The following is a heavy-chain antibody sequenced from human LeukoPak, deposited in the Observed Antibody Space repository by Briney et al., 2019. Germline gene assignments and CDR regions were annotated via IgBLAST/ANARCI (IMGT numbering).Heavy chain of an antibody. CDR1: GFTFDDYA. CDR2: ISWNSGSI. J-gene: IGHJ4*02. D-gene: IGHD3-22*01. V-gene: IGHV3-9*01. Sequence: PGRSLRLSCAASGFTFDDYAMHWVRQAPGKGLEWVSGISWNSGSIGYADSVKGRFTISRDNAKNSLYLQMNSLRAEDTAVYYCARESITMIVVALGYFDYWGQGTLVTVSS. CDR3: ARESITMIVVALGYFDY.